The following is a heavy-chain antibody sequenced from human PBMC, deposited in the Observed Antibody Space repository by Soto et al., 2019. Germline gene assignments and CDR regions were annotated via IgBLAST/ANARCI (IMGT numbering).Heavy chain of an antibody. CDR1: GGSFSGYY. CDR2: INHSGST. J-gene: IGHJ2*01. D-gene: IGHD5-18*01. V-gene: IGHV4-34*01. Sequence: QVQLQQWGAGLLKPSETLSLTCAVYGGSFSGYYWSWIRQPPGKGLEWIGEINHSGSTNYNPSLKSRLTISVDTSKNPYSLKLSSVPAADTAVYYCARRNTAIARPRRPDKYWYFDLWGRGTLVTVSS. CDR3: ARRNTAIARPRRPDKYWYFDL.